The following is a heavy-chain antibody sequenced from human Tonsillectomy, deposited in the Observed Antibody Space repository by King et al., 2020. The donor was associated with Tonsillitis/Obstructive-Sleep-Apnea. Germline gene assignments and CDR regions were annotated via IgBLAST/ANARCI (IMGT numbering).Heavy chain of an antibody. J-gene: IGHJ3*01. CDR3: AKDHMITFGGVIIDL. V-gene: IGHV3-9*01. Sequence: VQLVESGGGLVQPGRSLRLSCAASGFTFDDYAMHWVRQAPGKGLEWVSGINWNSGFIGYADSVKGRFTISRDNAKNSLYLQMNSLRAEDTALYYCAKDHMITFGGVIIDLWGQGTMVTVSS. CDR2: INWNSGFI. D-gene: IGHD3-16*01. CDR1: GFTFDDYA.